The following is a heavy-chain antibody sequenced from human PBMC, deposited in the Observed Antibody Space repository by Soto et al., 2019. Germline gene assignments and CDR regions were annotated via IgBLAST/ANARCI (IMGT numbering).Heavy chain of an antibody. V-gene: IGHV1-69*06. J-gene: IGHJ6*02. Sequence: QVQLVQSGAEVKKPGSSVKVSCKASGGTFSSYAISWVRQAPGQGLEWMGGIIPIFGTANYAQKFQGRVTLTAENSTGTAYMELSSLRLENTAVYSCARRGSGSSPLHPATLVGMDAWAKGPRSPSP. CDR1: GGTFSSYA. CDR2: IIPIFGTA. D-gene: IGHD3-10*01. CDR3: ARRGSGSSPLHPATLVGMDA.